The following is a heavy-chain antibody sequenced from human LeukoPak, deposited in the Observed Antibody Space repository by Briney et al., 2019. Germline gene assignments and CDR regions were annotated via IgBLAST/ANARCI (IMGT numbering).Heavy chain of an antibody. CDR1: GFTFSDYA. Sequence: PGGSLRLSCAASGFTFSDYAMSWVRQAPGEGLEWVSAISGSGGSTYYADSVKGRFTISRDNSKNTLYLQMNSLRAEDTAVYYCAKDGWFGELPYFDYWGQGTLVTVSS. D-gene: IGHD3-10*01. CDR3: AKDGWFGELPYFDY. J-gene: IGHJ4*02. V-gene: IGHV3-23*01. CDR2: ISGSGGST.